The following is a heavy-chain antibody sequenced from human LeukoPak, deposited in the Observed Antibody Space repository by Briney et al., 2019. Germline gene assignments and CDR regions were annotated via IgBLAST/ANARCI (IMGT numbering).Heavy chain of an antibody. CDR3: AGATSGVVITFDY. V-gene: IGHV4-59*11. D-gene: IGHD3-3*01. CDR2: IYYSGST. J-gene: IGHJ4*02. Sequence: SETLSLTCTVSGGSISSHYWSWIRQPPGKGLEWIGYIYYSGSTNYNPSLKSRVTISVDTSKNQFSLKLSSVTAADTAVYYCAGATSGVVITFDYWGQGTLVTVSS. CDR1: GGSISSHY.